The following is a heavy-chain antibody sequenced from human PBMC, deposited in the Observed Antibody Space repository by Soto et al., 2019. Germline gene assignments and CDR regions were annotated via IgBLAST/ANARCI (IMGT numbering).Heavy chain of an antibody. V-gene: IGHV1-18*01. Sequence: QVHLVQSGAEVKEPGDSVKVSCKASGYTFTAYGINWVRQAPGQGLEWMGWVSAYNGVTNYAQTLHGRVAMTTDTSTKTAYMELRSLSPDDTAVYYCARGIALDVYYYMAVWGIGTTVTVSS. D-gene: IGHD1-1*01. J-gene: IGHJ6*03. CDR2: VSAYNGVT. CDR3: ARGIALDVYYYMAV. CDR1: GYTFTAYG.